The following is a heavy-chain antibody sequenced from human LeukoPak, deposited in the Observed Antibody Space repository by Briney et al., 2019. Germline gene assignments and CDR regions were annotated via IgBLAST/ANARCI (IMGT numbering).Heavy chain of an antibody. CDR2: IRYDGSNK. D-gene: IGHD6-13*01. CDR3: AKAIAAAGYFDY. J-gene: IGHJ4*02. CDR1: GFTFISYG. Sequence: GGSLRLSCAASGFTFISYGMHWVRQAPGKGLEWVAFIRYDGSNKYYADSVKGRFTISRDNSKNTLYLQMNSLRAEDTAVYYCAKAIAAAGYFDYWGQGTLVTVSS. V-gene: IGHV3-30*02.